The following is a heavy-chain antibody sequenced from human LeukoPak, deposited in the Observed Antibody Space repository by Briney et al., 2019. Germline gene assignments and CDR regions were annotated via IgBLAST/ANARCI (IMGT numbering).Heavy chain of an antibody. V-gene: IGHV4-34*01. CDR1: GGSFSGYY. CDR2: INHSGST. Sequence: PSETLSLTRAVYGGSFSGYYWSWIRQPPGKGLEWIGEINHSGSTNYNPSLKSRVTISVDTSKNQFSLKLSSVTAADTAVYYCARREDIVLMVYAMRGAFDYWGQGTLVTVSS. CDR3: ARREDIVLMVYAMRGAFDY. D-gene: IGHD2-8*01. J-gene: IGHJ4*02.